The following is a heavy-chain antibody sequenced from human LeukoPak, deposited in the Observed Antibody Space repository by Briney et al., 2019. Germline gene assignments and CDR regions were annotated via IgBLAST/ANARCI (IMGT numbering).Heavy chain of an antibody. Sequence: SVKVSCKASGGTFSSYAISWVRQAPGQGLEWMGGIIPIFGTANYAQKLQGRVTMTTDTSTSTAYMELRSLRSDDTAVYYCARVVYDFWSGYLHNWFDPWGQGTLVTVSS. J-gene: IGHJ5*02. V-gene: IGHV1-69*05. CDR3: ARVVYDFWSGYLHNWFDP. CDR1: GGTFSSYA. CDR2: IIPIFGTA. D-gene: IGHD3-3*01.